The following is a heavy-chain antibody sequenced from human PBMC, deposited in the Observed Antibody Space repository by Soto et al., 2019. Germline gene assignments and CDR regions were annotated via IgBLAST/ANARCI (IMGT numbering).Heavy chain of an antibody. CDR3: AKRGYYYDSSGYVAH. CDR2: ISGSGGST. V-gene: IGHV3-23*01. Sequence: EVQLLESGGGLVQPGGSLRLSCAASGFTFSSYAMSWVRQAPGKGLEWVSAISGSGGSTYYADSVKGRFTISRANSENTLYLQMNSLRAEDTAVYYCAKRGYYYDSSGYVAHWGQGTLVTVSS. CDR1: GFTFSSYA. J-gene: IGHJ1*01. D-gene: IGHD3-22*01.